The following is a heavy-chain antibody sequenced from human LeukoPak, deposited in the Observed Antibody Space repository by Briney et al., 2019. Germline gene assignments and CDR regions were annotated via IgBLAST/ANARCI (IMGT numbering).Heavy chain of an antibody. CDR3: ARYSGIIKTFDY. D-gene: IGHD1-26*01. CDR1: EFTFSTYA. J-gene: IGHJ4*02. V-gene: IGHV3-23*01. Sequence: GGSLRLSCAASEFTFSTYAMSWLRQAPGKGLEWVSAISGSGGSTYYADSVKGRFTISRDNSKNTLYLQLNSLGAEDTAMYYCARYSGIIKTFDYWGQGTLVTVSS. CDR2: ISGSGGST.